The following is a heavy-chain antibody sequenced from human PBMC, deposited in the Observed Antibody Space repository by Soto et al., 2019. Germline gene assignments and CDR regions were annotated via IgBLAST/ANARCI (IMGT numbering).Heavy chain of an antibody. CDR1: GYTFTGYY. V-gene: IGHV1-2*02. D-gene: IGHD6-13*01. CDR2: INPNSGGT. J-gene: IGHJ6*02. Sequence: ASVKVSCKASGYTFTGYYMHWVRQAPGQGLEWMGWINPNSGGTNYAQKFQGRVTMTRDTSISTAYMELSRLRSDDTAVYYCAAYSSPELYYYYGMDAWGQGTTVTVSS. CDR3: AAYSSPELYYYYGMDA.